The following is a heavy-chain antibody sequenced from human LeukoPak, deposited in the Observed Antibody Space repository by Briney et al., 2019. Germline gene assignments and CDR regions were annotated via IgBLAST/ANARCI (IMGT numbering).Heavy chain of an antibody. CDR1: GFTFRNYE. CDR3: AREGVGATGFFDY. J-gene: IGHJ4*02. CDR2: ISNSGSTI. D-gene: IGHD1-26*01. V-gene: IGHV3-48*03. Sequence: GGSLRLSCAAFGFTFRNYEMNWVRQAPGKGLAWVSYISNSGSTIYYADSVKGRFTISRDNAKNSLYLQMNSLRAEDTAVYYCAREGVGATGFFDYWGQGTLVTVSS.